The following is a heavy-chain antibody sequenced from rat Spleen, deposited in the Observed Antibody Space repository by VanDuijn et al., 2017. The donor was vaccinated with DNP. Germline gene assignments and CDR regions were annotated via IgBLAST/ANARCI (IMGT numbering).Heavy chain of an antibody. Sequence: QVQLKESGPGLVQPSQTLSLTCTVSGFSLTSYHVSWVRQPPGKRLGWLGTILVGGGTNYNSAVKSRLSISRDPSKSQVFLKMNSLQPEDTGTYYCARHKEGTRVLDYWGQGVMVTVSS. V-gene: IGHV2-72*01. J-gene: IGHJ2*01. CDR1: GFSLTSYH. D-gene: IGHD1-4*01. CDR2: ILVGGGT. CDR3: ARHKEGTRVLDY.